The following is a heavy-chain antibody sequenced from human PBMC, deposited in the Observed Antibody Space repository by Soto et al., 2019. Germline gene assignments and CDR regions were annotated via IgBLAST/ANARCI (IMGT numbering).Heavy chain of an antibody. CDR3: ARVVVVPAAGIDY. CDR1: GFTFSSYS. CDR2: ISSSSSYI. Sequence: PGGSLRLSCAASGFTFSSYSMNWVRQAPGKGLEWVSSISSSSSYIYYADSGKGRFTISRDNAKNSLYLQMNSLRAEDTAVYYCARVVVVPAAGIDYWGQGTLVT. D-gene: IGHD2-2*01. V-gene: IGHV3-21*01. J-gene: IGHJ4*02.